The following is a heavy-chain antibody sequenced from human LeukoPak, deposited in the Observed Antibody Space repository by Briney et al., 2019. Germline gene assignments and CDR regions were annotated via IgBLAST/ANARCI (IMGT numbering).Heavy chain of an antibody. CDR3: AKIGLGSSSWWYFDY. CDR2: IYSDGST. V-gene: IGHV3-66*01. CDR1: GITVSSNY. J-gene: IGHJ4*02. Sequence: GGSLRLSCAASGITVSSNYMSWVRQAPGKGLEWVSIIYSDGSTYYADSVNGRFTISRDNSKNMLYLQMNSLRAEETALYYCAKIGLGSSSWWYFDYWGQGALVTVSS. D-gene: IGHD6-13*01.